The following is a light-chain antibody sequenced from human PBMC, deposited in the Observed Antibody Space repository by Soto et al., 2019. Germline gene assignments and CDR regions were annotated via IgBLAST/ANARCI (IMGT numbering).Light chain of an antibody. CDR1: QGISDY. CDR3: QKYNRTPRT. Sequence: DIQMTQSPSSLSASVGDRVTITCRASQGISDYLAWYQQKPGKVPKLLIYEASTLQSGVRSRFSGSGSGTEFTLTISSLQPEDVATYYCQKYNRTPRTFGQGTKVEIK. J-gene: IGKJ1*01. V-gene: IGKV1-27*01. CDR2: EAS.